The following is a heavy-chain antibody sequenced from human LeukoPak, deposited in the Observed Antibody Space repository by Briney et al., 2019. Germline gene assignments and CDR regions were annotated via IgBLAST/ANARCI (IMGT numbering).Heavy chain of an antibody. CDR1: GFTFSSYA. J-gene: IGHJ4*02. Sequence: PGGSLRLSCAASGFTFSSYAMSWVRQAPGKGLEWVSAISGSGGSTYYADSVKGRFTISRDNSKNTLYLQMNSLRAEDTAVYYCAKLGGSYYYDSSGYYYPNYFDYWGQGTLVTVSS. CDR3: AKLGGSYYYDSSGYYYPNYFDY. CDR2: ISGSGGST. D-gene: IGHD3-22*01. V-gene: IGHV3-23*01.